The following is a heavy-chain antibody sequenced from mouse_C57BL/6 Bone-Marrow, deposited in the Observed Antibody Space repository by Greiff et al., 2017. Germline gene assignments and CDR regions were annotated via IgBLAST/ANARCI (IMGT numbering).Heavy chain of an antibody. D-gene: IGHD2-4*01. CDR3: ARGYDYDYAMDY. J-gene: IGHJ4*01. Sequence: VQLKESGPELVKPGASVKISCKASGYSFTDYNMNWVKQSNGKSLEWIGVINPNYGTTSYNQKFKVKATLTVDQSSSTACMQLNILTSEDSAVYYCARGYDYDYAMDYWGRGTSVTVTS. CDR1: GYSFTDYN. V-gene: IGHV1-39*01. CDR2: INPNYGTT.